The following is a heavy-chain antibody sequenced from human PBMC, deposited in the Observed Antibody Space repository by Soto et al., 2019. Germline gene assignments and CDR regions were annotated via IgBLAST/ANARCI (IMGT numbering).Heavy chain of an antibody. D-gene: IGHD2-15*01. J-gene: IGHJ4*02. CDR1: GFTFSSYA. V-gene: IGHV3-23*01. CDR3: ATPSIYCSGGSCYSYYFDY. CDR2: ISGSGGST. Sequence: GGSLRLSCAASGFTFSSYAMSWVRQAPGKGLEWVSAISGSGGSTYYADSVKGRFTISRDNSKNTLYLQMNSLRAEDTAVYYCATPSIYCSGGSCYSYYFDYWGQGTLVTVSS.